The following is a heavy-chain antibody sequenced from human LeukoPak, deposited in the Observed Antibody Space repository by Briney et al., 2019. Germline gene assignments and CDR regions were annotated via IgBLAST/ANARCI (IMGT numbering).Heavy chain of an antibody. CDR1: EFTFSSYG. D-gene: IGHD1-26*01. CDR2: IWYDGSNK. Sequence: QPGRSLRLSCAASEFTFSSYGMHWVRQAPGKGLEWVAVIWYDGSNKYYADSVKGRFTISRDNSKNTLYLQMNSLRAEDTAVYYCAREIRIVGALQGFDYWGQGTLVTVSS. V-gene: IGHV3-33*01. CDR3: AREIRIVGALQGFDY. J-gene: IGHJ4*02.